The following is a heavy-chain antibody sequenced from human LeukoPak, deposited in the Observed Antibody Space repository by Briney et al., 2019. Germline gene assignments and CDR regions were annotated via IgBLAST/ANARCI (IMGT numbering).Heavy chain of an antibody. CDR3: ARSTYCSGGSCSHSWFDP. D-gene: IGHD2-15*01. CDR1: GGSISSSSYY. Sequence: SETLSLTCTVSGGSISSSSYYWGWIRQPPGKGLEWIGSIYYSGSTYYNPSLKSRVTISVDTSKNQFSLKLSSVTAADTAVYYCARSTYCSGGSCSHSWFDPWGQGTLVTVSS. CDR2: IYYSGST. J-gene: IGHJ5*02. V-gene: IGHV4-39*07.